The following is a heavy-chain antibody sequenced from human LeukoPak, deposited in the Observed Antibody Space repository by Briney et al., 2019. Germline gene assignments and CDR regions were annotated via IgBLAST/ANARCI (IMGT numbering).Heavy chain of an antibody. CDR1: GFTFSSYS. D-gene: IGHD3-22*01. Sequence: GGSLRLSCAASGFTFSSYSMNWVRQAPGKGLEWVSSISSSSSYMYYADSVKGRFTISRDNAKNSLYLQMNSLRAEDTAVYYCARDLGTAMIVVVSDVWGQGTTVTVSS. J-gene: IGHJ6*02. CDR3: ARDLGTAMIVVVSDV. CDR2: ISSSSSYM. V-gene: IGHV3-21*01.